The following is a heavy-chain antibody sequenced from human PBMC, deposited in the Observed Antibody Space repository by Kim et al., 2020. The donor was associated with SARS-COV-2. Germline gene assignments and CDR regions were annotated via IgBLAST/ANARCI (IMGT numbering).Heavy chain of an antibody. D-gene: IGHD6-6*01. J-gene: IGHJ5*02. CDR2: INPIDGYT. V-gene: IGHV1-46*01. Sequence: ASVKVSCKASRYTFTNYYIHWVRQAPGQGLEWMGIINPIDGYTHYAQKFQGRVTMTRDTSTSTMYIDLSGLTSEDTAVYYCERQPYSSSSWFDTWGQGTLVTVSA. CDR3: ERQPYSSSSWFDT. CDR1: RYTFTNYY.